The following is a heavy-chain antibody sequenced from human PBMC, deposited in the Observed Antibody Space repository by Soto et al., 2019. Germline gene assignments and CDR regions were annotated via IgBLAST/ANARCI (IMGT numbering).Heavy chain of an antibody. CDR2: VYSTEIT. J-gene: IGHJ5*02. CDR3: ARGSEAWFDP. CDR1: GDSISSYV. Sequence: PSETLSLTGTVSGDSISSYVCSWIRQPPWKGLEWIGYVYSTEITNYNPSLKSRVAMSIDTSKNQFSLKVRSVTAADTAVYYCARGSEAWFDPLGQGTLVTVSS. V-gene: IGHV4-59*01.